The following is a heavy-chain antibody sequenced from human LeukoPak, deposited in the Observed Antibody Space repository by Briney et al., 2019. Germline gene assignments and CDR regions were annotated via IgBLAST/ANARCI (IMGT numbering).Heavy chain of an antibody. CDR1: GFSLSTSGVG. J-gene: IGHJ4*02. Sequence: SGPTLVNPTQTLTLTCTFSGFSLSTSGVGVGWIRQPPGKALEWLALIYWNDDKRYSPSLKSRLTITKDTSKNQVVLTMTNMDPVDTATNYCAHRTRIIRDSSGYSDYWGQGTLVTVSS. CDR3: AHRTRIIRDSSGYSDY. D-gene: IGHD3-22*01. CDR2: IYWNDDK. V-gene: IGHV2-5*01.